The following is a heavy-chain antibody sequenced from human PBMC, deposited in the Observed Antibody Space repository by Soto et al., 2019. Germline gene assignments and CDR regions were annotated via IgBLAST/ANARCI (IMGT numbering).Heavy chain of an antibody. J-gene: IGHJ6*02. CDR1: GGTFSSYA. D-gene: IGHD4-17*01. CDR3: ARGLATVVTRYYYYGMDV. V-gene: IGHV1-69*01. CDR2: IIPIFGTA. Sequence: QVQLVQSGAEVQKPGSSVKVSCKASGGTFSSYAISWVRQAPGQGLEWMGGIIPIFGTANYAQKFQGRVTITADESTSTAYMELSSLRSEDTAVYYCARGLATVVTRYYYYGMDVWGQGTTVTVSS.